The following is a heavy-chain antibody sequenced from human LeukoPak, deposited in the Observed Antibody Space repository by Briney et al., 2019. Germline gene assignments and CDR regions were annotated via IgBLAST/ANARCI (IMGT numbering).Heavy chain of an antibody. J-gene: IGHJ4*02. D-gene: IGHD3-10*01. CDR2: IYHTGTT. CDR1: GYSISSGYY. CDR3: GRDLGGSGSYYYE. V-gene: IGHV4-38-2*02. Sequence: SETLSLTCAVSGYSISSGYYWGWLRQPPGKGLEWIASIYHTGTTYYNPSLKSRVTISLDTSKNQFSLKLSSVTAADTAVYYCGRDLGGSGSYYYEWGQGTLATVSS.